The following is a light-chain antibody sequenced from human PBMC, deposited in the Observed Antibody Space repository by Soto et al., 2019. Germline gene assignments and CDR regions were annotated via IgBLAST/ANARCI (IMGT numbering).Light chain of an antibody. CDR3: CSYAGSSTL. CDR2: EGS. Sequence: QSALTQPASVSGSPGQSITISCTGTSGDVGSYNLVSWYQQHPGKAPKLMIYEGSKRPSGVSNRFSGSKSGNTASLTISGLQAEDEADYYCCSYAGSSTLFGGGTKVTVL. V-gene: IGLV2-23*01. CDR1: SGDVGSYNL. J-gene: IGLJ2*01.